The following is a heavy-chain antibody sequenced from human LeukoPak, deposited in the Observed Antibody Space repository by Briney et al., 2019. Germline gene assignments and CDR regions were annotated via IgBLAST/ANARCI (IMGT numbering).Heavy chain of an antibody. V-gene: IGHV3-53*01. CDR2: IYSGDST. CDR1: GFTVSSNY. Sequence: PGGSLRLSCAASGFTVSSNYMSWVRQAPGKGLEWVSVIYSGDSTYYADSVKGRFTISRDNSKNTLYLQMNSLRAEDTAVYYCARDYTYYYDSSGYLSYWGQGTLVTVSS. D-gene: IGHD3-22*01. J-gene: IGHJ4*02. CDR3: ARDYTYYYDSSGYLSY.